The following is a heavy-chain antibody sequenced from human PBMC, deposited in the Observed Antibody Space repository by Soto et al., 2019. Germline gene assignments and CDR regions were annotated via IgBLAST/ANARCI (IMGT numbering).Heavy chain of an antibody. D-gene: IGHD5-12*01. CDR3: ARDLQHSGYDYETDAFDI. CDR2: ISSSSSTI. J-gene: IGHJ3*02. Sequence: PGGSLRLSCAASGFTFSSYSMNWVRQAPGKGLEWVSYISSSSSTIYYADSVKGRFTISRANAKNSLYLQMNSLRAEDTAVYYFARDLQHSGYDYETDAFDIWGQGTMVTVS. V-gene: IGHV3-48*01. CDR1: GFTFSSYS.